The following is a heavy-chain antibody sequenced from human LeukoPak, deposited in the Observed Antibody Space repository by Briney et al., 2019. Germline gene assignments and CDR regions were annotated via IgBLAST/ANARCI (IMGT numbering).Heavy chain of an antibody. CDR2: INDDGSDT. D-gene: IGHD2-15*01. V-gene: IGHV3-74*01. Sequence: GRSLRLSCAASGFTLSRYVMHWVRQVPGKRPVWVSRINDDGSDTIYADSVRGRFTISRDDAKNTVYLQMNNLRAEDTAVYYCVRGGPSTWSWGQGTLVTVSS. J-gene: IGHJ5*02. CDR1: GFTLSRYV. CDR3: VRGGPSTWS.